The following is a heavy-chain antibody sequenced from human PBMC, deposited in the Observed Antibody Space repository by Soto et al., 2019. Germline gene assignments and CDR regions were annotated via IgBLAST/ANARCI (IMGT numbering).Heavy chain of an antibody. J-gene: IGHJ6*02. V-gene: IGHV1-58*02. CDR2: IVVASGQT. Sequence: SVKVSCKASGSGFIRSGIQWVRQAHGQRLEWIGWIVVASGQTNYAQNFRGRVAITRDTSTATAYIELTGLTFEDTAVYYCAGPLEMATILIPYYYYGMDVWGQGTTVTVSS. CDR1: GSGFIRSG. CDR3: AGPLEMATILIPYYYYGMDV. D-gene: IGHD5-12*01.